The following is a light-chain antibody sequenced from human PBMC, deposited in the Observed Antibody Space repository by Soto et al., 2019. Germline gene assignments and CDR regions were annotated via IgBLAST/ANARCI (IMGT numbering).Light chain of an antibody. J-gene: IGKJ2*01. CDR3: QQRGSWPPT. Sequence: EIALTQSPVTLSLSPGERATLSCRASESVDSYLAWYQQKPGQAPRLLIYDASNRATGIPARFSGGGSTTDFTLTITSLEPEDSAVYYCQQRGSWPPTFGQGTKLEIK. CDR1: ESVDSY. CDR2: DAS. V-gene: IGKV3-11*01.